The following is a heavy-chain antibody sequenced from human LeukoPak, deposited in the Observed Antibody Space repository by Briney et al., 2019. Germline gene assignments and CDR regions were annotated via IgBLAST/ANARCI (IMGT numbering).Heavy chain of an antibody. V-gene: IGHV1-2*02. Sequence: ASVKVSCKASGYTFTGYYMHWVRQAPGQGLEWMGWINPNSGGTNYAQTFQGRVTMTRDTSISTAYMELSRLRSDDTAVYYCARVWPNSSGIDYWGQGTLVTVSS. J-gene: IGHJ4*02. CDR3: ARVWPNSSGIDY. D-gene: IGHD3-22*01. CDR2: INPNSGGT. CDR1: GYTFTGYY.